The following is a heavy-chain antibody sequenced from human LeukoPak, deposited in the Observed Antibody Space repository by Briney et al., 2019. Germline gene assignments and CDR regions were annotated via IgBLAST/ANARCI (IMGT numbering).Heavy chain of an antibody. Sequence: GGSLRLSCAASGFTFSSYGMHWVRQAPGKGLEWVAVLWYDGSNKYYADSVKGRFTISRDNSKNTLYLQMNSLRAEDTAVYYCARKHSSGYYPDYWGQGTLVTVSS. CDR2: LWYDGSNK. CDR1: GFTFSSYG. J-gene: IGHJ4*02. V-gene: IGHV3-33*01. D-gene: IGHD3-22*01. CDR3: ARKHSSGYYPDY.